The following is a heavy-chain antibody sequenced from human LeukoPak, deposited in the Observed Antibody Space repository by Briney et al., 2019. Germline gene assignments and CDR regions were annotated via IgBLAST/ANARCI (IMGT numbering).Heavy chain of an antibody. CDR1: GGSVSDYY. Sequence: SETLSLTCTISGGSVSDYYWSWIRQSPGKGLEWIGYIYHTGSTSYSPSLKSRVTISVDTSKNQFSLKLSSVTAADTAVYYCARETWFDPWGQGTLVTVSS. CDR2: IYHTGST. J-gene: IGHJ5*02. V-gene: IGHV4-59*02. CDR3: ARETWFDP.